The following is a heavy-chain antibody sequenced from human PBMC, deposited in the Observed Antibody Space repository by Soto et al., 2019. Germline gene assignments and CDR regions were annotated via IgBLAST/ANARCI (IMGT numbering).Heavy chain of an antibody. J-gene: IGHJ4*02. CDR3: ARESEDLTSNFDY. CDR1: GFTFTRYI. CDR2: ISSTTNYI. Sequence: GGSLRIGCAASGFTFTRYIMNWGREAPGKGLEWVSSISSTTNYIYYGDSMKGRFTISRDNAKNSLYLEMNSLRAEDTAVYYCARESEDLTSNFDYWGQGTLVTVSS. V-gene: IGHV3-21*06.